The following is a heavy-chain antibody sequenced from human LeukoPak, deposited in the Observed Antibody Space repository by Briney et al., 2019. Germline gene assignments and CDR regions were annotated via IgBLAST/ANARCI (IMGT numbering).Heavy chain of an antibody. CDR2: INPNSGGT. CDR3: ARTGGDRSWFYFNY. J-gene: IGHJ4*02. V-gene: IGHV1-2*02. CDR1: GYTFTGYF. D-gene: IGHD2-21*02. Sequence: ASVNVCCQAAGYTFTGYFMYWVRQAPGQGLVWLGWINPNSGGTNEAQKLEGRITMTRDTSISTAYMELSRLRSDDAVVYYCARTGGDRSWFYFNYWGQGTLVTVSS.